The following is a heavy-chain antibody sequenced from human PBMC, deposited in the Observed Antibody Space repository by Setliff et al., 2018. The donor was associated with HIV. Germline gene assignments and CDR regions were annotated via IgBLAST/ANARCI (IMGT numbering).Heavy chain of an antibody. CDR3: ARSNPGITAGLLAY. J-gene: IGHJ4*02. CDR2: IYTTGGT. D-gene: IGHD6-13*01. V-gene: IGHV4-4*07. CDR1: GVSITTNY. Sequence: SETLSLTCNISGVSITTNYWNWIRQPAGKGLEWVGRIYTTGGTNYNPALKSRVTMSIDTSKNQISLKLNSVTAADTATYYFARSNPGITAGLLAYWGPGTLVTVSS.